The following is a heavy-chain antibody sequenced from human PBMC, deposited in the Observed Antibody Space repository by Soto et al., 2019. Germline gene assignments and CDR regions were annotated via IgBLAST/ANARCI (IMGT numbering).Heavy chain of an antibody. J-gene: IGHJ5*02. CDR2: ISAYNGNT. CDR3: ARDGYSSGWYALGGFDP. Sequence: GVSVKVSCKASGYTFNSYGISWVRQAPGQGLEWMGWISAYNGNTNYAQKLQGRVTMTTDTSTSTAYMELRSLRSDDTAVYYCARDGYSSGWYALGGFDPWGQGTLVTVSS. D-gene: IGHD6-19*01. V-gene: IGHV1-18*01. CDR1: GYTFNSYG.